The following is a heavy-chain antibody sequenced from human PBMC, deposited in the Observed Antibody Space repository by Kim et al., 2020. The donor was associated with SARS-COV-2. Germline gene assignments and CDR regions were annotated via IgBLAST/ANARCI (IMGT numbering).Heavy chain of an antibody. D-gene: IGHD6-6*01. J-gene: IGHJ6*02. CDR3: AKDVVAARLYYYYGMDV. Sequence: GGSLRLSCAASGFTFSSFDMHWVRQAPGKGLEWVAVISYDGSNKSYADSVKGRFTISRDNSKNTLYLQMISLRAEDTAVYYCAKDVVAARLYYYYGMDVWGQGTTVTVSS. CDR2: ISYDGSNK. V-gene: IGHV3-30*18. CDR1: GFTFSSFD.